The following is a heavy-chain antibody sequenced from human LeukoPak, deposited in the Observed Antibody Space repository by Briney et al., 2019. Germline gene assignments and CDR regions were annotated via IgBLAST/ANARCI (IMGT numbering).Heavy chain of an antibody. Sequence: PGGSLRLSCAASGFTVSSNYMSWVRQAPGKGLEWVANIKQDGSEKYYVDSVKGRFTISRDNAKNSLYLQMNSLRAEDTAVYYCAKPPTAIFSGWGQGTLVTVSS. V-gene: IGHV3-7*01. CDR1: GFTVSSNY. CDR2: IKQDGSEK. CDR3: AKPPTAIFSG. D-gene: IGHD2-21*02. J-gene: IGHJ4*02.